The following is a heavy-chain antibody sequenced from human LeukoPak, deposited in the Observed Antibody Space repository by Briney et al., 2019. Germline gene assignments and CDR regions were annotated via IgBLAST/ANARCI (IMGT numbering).Heavy chain of an antibody. Sequence: SETLSLTCTVYGVSISSYYWSWIRQPPGKGLEWIGYINYSGSTNYNPSLKSRVTISLDTSKNQFSLKLSSVTAADTAVYYCARHDGSSWYYAFVLWGRGTMVTVSS. CDR1: GVSISSYY. CDR2: INYSGST. D-gene: IGHD6-13*01. J-gene: IGHJ3*01. V-gene: IGHV4-59*08. CDR3: ARHDGSSWYYAFVL.